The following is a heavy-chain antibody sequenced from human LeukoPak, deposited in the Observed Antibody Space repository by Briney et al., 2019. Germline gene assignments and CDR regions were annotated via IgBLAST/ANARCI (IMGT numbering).Heavy chain of an antibody. J-gene: IGHJ4*02. D-gene: IGHD5-24*01. CDR2: IIPILGIA. V-gene: IGHV1-69*04. CDR3: ASGNRRDGYNFNN. CDR1: GGTFSSYA. Sequence: SVKVSCKASGGTFSSYAISWVRQAPGQGLEWMGRIIPILGIANYAQKSQGRVTITADKSTSTAYMELSSLRSEDTAVYYCASGNRRDGYNFNNWGQGTLVTVSS.